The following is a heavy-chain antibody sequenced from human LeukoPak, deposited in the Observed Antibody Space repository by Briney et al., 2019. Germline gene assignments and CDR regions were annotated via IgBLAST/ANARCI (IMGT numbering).Heavy chain of an antibody. CDR3: AKELWFGELSSDAFDI. J-gene: IGHJ3*02. CDR2: ISGDGGST. Sequence: GGSLRLSCAASGFTFDDYAMHWVRQAPGKGLEWVSLISGDGGSTYYADSVKGRFTISTENSKNSLYLQMNSLRTEDTALYYCAKELWFGELSSDAFDIWGQGTMVTVSS. V-gene: IGHV3-43*02. D-gene: IGHD3-10*01. CDR1: GFTFDDYA.